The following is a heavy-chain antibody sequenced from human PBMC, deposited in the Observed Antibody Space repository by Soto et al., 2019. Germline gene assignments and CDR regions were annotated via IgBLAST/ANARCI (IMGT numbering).Heavy chain of an antibody. CDR2: IWFDGSNR. Sequence: QVQLVESEGGVVQPGRSLRLSCAASGFTFNRYGMHWVRQAPGKGLEWVAVIWFDGSNRDYADSVKGRFTISRDNSKNTLYLQMNSLRAEDTAVYYCARDVFSQGSYYFDYWGQGTLVTVSS. CDR1: GFTFNRYG. V-gene: IGHV3-33*01. CDR3: ARDVFSQGSYYFDY. J-gene: IGHJ4*02.